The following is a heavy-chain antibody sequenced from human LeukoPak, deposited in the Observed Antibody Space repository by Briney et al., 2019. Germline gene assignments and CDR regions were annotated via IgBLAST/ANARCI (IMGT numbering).Heavy chain of an antibody. CDR1: GGSISSSNW. V-gene: IGHV4-4*02. CDR2: IYHSGST. D-gene: IGHD5-24*01. Sequence: SETLSLTCAVSGGSISSSNWWSWVRQPPGKGLEWIGEIYHSGSTNYNPSLKSRVTISVDKSKNQFSLKLSSVTAADTAVYYCASLTTDGYNPFDYWGQGTLVTVSS. J-gene: IGHJ4*02. CDR3: ASLTTDGYNPFDY.